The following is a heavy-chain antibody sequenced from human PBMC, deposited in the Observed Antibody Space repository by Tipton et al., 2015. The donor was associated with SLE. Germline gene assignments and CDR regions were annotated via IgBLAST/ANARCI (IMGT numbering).Heavy chain of an antibody. D-gene: IGHD3-16*01. CDR1: GESLSGPY. CDR2: INHSGRI. J-gene: IGHJ4*02. Sequence: TLSLTCTVYGESLSGPYWVWIRQPPGKGLEWVGDINHSGRIDYNPSLMSRVTISEATSKNQFSLKLTSVTAADTAVYYCARMEGMITYGGIAGLWGQGTVVTVSS. V-gene: IGHV4-34*01. CDR3: ARMEGMITYGGIAGL.